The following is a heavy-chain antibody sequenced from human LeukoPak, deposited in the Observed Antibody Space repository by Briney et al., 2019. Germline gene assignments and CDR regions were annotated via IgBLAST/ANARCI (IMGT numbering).Heavy chain of an antibody. J-gene: IGHJ3*02. CDR2: ITSSSSAI. CDR3: AGDERHAFDI. Sequence: HSGGSLRLPCAASGFTLSTYSMNWVRQAPGKGLEWVSSITSSSSAINYADSVKGRFTISRDNARDSLYLHMNSLRDEDTAVYYCAGDERHAFDIWGQGTMVTVSS. CDR1: GFTLSTYS. D-gene: IGHD5-24*01. V-gene: IGHV3-48*02.